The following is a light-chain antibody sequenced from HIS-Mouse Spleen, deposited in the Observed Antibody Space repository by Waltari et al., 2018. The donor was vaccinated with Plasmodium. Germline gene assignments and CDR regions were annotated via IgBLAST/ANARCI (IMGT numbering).Light chain of an antibody. CDR1: QSLLHSNGHNY. J-gene: IGKJ1*01. CDR2: LGS. Sequence: DIVMTQSPLSLPVTPGEPASISCRSSQSLLHSNGHNYLDWYRQKPGQSPQLLIYLGSNRASGVPDRFSGSGSGTDFTLKISRVEAEDVGVYYCMQALQTPWTFGQGTKVEIK. CDR3: MQALQTPWT. V-gene: IGKV2-28*01.